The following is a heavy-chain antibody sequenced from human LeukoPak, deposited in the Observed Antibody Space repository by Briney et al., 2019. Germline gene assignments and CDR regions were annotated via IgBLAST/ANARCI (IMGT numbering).Heavy chain of an antibody. Sequence: GESLKISCKGSGYSFTSYWIGWVRQMPGKGLEWMGIIYPGDSETRYSPSFQGQVTISADKSISTAYLQWSSLKASDTAMYYCARRRDLYSGSYYPFDYWGQGTLVTVSS. CDR1: GYSFTSYW. V-gene: IGHV5-51*01. J-gene: IGHJ4*02. D-gene: IGHD1-26*01. CDR3: ARRRDLYSGSYYPFDY. CDR2: IYPGDSET.